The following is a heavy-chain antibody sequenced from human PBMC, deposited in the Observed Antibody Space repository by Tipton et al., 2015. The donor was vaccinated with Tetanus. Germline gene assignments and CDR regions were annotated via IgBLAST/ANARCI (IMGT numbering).Heavy chain of an antibody. CDR3: ARTDSSSWYDYDY. CDR1: GGSISSYY. V-gene: IGHV4-59*01. J-gene: IGHJ4*02. D-gene: IGHD6-13*01. CDR2: IYYSGST. Sequence: TLSLTCTVSGGSISSYYWSWIRQPPGKGLEWIGYIYYSGSTNYNPSLKSRVTISVDTSKNQFSLKLSSVTAADAAVYYCARTDSSSWYDYDYWGQGTLVTVSS.